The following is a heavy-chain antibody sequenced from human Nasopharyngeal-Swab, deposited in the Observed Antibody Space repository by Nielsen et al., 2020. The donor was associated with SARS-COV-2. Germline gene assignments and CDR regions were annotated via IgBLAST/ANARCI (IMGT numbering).Heavy chain of an antibody. Sequence: GGSLRLSCAASGFTFSSYAMSWVRQAPGKGLGWVSAISGSGGSTYYADSVKGRFTISRDNSKNTLYLQMNSLRAEDTAVYYCAKWAGEGYYDSSGYPFDYWGQGTLVTVSS. CDR2: ISGSGGST. CDR3: AKWAGEGYYDSSGYPFDY. D-gene: IGHD3-22*01. V-gene: IGHV3-23*01. J-gene: IGHJ4*02. CDR1: GFTFSSYA.